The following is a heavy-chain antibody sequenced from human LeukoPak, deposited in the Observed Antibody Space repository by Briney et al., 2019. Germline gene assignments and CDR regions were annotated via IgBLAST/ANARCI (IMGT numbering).Heavy chain of an antibody. CDR3: ARGAPPAAGHYFDY. CDR1: GGSISSGGYY. Sequence: SQTLSLTCTVSGGSISSGGYYWSWIRQHPGKGLEWIGEINHSGSTNYNPSLKSRVTISVDTSKNQFSLKLSSVTAADTAVYYCARGAPPAAGHYFDYWGQGTLVTVSS. J-gene: IGHJ4*02. CDR2: INHSGST. D-gene: IGHD6-13*01. V-gene: IGHV4-31*03.